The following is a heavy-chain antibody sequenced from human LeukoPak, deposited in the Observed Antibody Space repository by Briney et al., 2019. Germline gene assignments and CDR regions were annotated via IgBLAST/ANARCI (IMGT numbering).Heavy chain of an antibody. V-gene: IGHV4-61*02. CDR2: ISTSGST. CDR1: VFSSGDYY. CDR3: ARHYGSGMDYFDP. J-gene: IGHJ5*02. Sequence: SQTLSLTCTVSVFSSGDYYWSWIRQPAGKGLEWIGRISTSGSTNYNPSLKSRVTISVDTSKNQFSLKLSSVTAADAAVYYCARHYGSGMDYFDPWGQGTLVTVSS. D-gene: IGHD3-10*01.